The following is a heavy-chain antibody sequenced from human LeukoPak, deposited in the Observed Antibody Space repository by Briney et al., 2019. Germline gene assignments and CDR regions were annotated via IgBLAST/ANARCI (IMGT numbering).Heavy chain of an antibody. CDR1: GYTFTGYY. J-gene: IGHJ5*02. V-gene: IGHV1-2*02. CDR2: INPNSGGT. CDR3: ARDYQRGVVPAAKRFWFDP. Sequence: ASVKVSCKASGYTFTGYYMRWVRQAPGQGLEWMGWINPNSGGTNYAQKFQGRVTMTRDTSISTAYMELSRLRSDDTAVYYCARDYQRGVVPAAKRFWFDPWGQGTLVTVSS. D-gene: IGHD2-2*01.